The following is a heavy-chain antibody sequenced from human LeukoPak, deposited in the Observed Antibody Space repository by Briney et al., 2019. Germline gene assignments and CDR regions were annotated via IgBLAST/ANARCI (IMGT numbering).Heavy chain of an antibody. Sequence: GGSLRLSCAASGFTFNSYWMSWFRQAPGKGLEWVSYISSSGSTIYYADSVKGRFTISRDNAKNSLYLQMNSLRAEDTAVYYCARDKGLFKYYDSSDAFDIWGQGTMVTVSS. J-gene: IGHJ3*02. D-gene: IGHD3-22*01. CDR2: ISSSGSTI. CDR1: GFTFNSYW. V-gene: IGHV3-11*01. CDR3: ARDKGLFKYYDSSDAFDI.